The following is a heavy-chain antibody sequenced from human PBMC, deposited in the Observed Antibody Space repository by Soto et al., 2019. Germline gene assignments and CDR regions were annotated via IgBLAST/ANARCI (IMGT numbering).Heavy chain of an antibody. J-gene: IGHJ4*02. CDR3: AKASTAAMVTGGY. V-gene: IGHV3-23*01. CDR1: GFTFSSYA. D-gene: IGHD5-18*01. CDR2: ISGSGGST. Sequence: EVQLLESGGGLVQPGGSLRLSCAASGFTFSSYAMSWVRQAPGKGLEWVSDISGSGGSTYYADSVKGRFTISRDNSKNTLYLQMNSLRAEDTAVYYCAKASTAAMVTGGYWGQGTLVTVSS.